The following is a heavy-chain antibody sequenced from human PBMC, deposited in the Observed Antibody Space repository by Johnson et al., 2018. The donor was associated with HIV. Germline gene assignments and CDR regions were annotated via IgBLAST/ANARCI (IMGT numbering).Heavy chain of an antibody. D-gene: IGHD3-22*01. J-gene: IGHJ3*02. CDR1: GLSFSNFG. CDR3: ARGLTMIVVVDAFDI. V-gene: IGHV3-30*03. Sequence: QVQLVESGGGVVQPGKSLTLSCVVSGLSFSNFGIHWVRQAPGKGPEWVAVISYDGRNKYYADSVKGRFTISRDNSKNTRYLQMNSLRDEDTSVYYCARGLTMIVVVDAFDIWGQGTMVTVSS. CDR2: ISYDGRNK.